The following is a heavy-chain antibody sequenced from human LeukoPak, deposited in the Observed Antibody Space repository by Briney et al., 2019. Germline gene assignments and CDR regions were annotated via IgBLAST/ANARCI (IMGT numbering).Heavy chain of an antibody. CDR1: GYTFTGYD. Sequence: ASVKVSCKASGYTFTGYDINWVRQAAGQGLEWMGWMNPNNSNTGYAQKFQGRVTITRDTSINTTYMELSSLISDDTAVYYCARAPEGYCSSTRCSTVEYFQHWGQGTLVTVSS. V-gene: IGHV1-8*03. CDR3: ARAPEGYCSSTRCSTVEYFQH. CDR2: MNPNNSNT. J-gene: IGHJ1*01. D-gene: IGHD2-2*01.